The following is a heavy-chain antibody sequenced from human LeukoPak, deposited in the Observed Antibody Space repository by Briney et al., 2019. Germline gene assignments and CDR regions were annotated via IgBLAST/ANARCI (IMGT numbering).Heavy chain of an antibody. J-gene: IGHJ4*02. CDR3: ARVLLSSGYST. V-gene: IGHV4-59*01. CDR1: GASISSYY. D-gene: IGHD3-22*01. Sequence: SETLSLTCSVSGASISSYYYNWIRQPPGKGLEWIGYVYYSGITNFNPSLKSRVTMSVDTSKNQFSLKVSSVTAADTAVYYCARVLLSSGYSTWGQGTLVTVSS. CDR2: VYYSGIT.